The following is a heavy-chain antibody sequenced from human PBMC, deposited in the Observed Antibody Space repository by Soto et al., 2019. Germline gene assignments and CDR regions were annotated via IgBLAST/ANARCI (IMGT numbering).Heavy chain of an antibody. J-gene: IGHJ5*02. D-gene: IGHD3-22*01. CDR1: GYPFGNYG. CDR3: VKPKEHFYHRSSRET. Sequence: GGSPGLSCAAYGYPFGNYGMHWVRQSPGKGLEWVAIISFDGNNKYYSDSVKGRFTISRDNSKNMVFLQMNRLRPEDTAVYYCVKPKEHFYHRSSRETWGQGTSVT. CDR2: ISFDGNNK. V-gene: IGHV3-30*18.